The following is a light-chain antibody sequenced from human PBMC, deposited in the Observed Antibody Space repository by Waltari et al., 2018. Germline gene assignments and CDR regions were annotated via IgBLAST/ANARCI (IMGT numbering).Light chain of an antibody. Sequence: DIVMTQSPDSLAVSLGERATINCRSSQSVLYISDNRNYLAWYQQKPGQPPKLLINWASTRASGVPDRISGSGSGTDFTLTISSLQAEDVAVYYCQQHFSTPVTFGGGTKVEI. CDR2: WAS. CDR1: QSVLYISDNRNY. V-gene: IGKV4-1*01. CDR3: QQHFSTPVT. J-gene: IGKJ4*01.